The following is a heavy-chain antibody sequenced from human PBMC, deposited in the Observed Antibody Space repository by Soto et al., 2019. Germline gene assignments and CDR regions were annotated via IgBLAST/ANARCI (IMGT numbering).Heavy chain of an antibody. Sequence: SVKVSCKASGGTFSSYTISWVRQAPGQGLEWMGGIIPMFGRPNYAQKFQGRVTITADESTSTAYMELSSLRSEDTAVFYCARDVGSGYDPGDYWGQGTLVTVSS. J-gene: IGHJ4*02. CDR2: IIPMFGRP. V-gene: IGHV1-69*13. D-gene: IGHD5-12*01. CDR1: GGTFSSYT. CDR3: ARDVGSGYDPGDY.